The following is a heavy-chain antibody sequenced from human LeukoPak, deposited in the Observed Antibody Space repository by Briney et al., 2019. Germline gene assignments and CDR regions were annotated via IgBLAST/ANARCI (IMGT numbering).Heavy chain of an antibody. CDR1: GFTFSSYG. CDR2: ISYDGSNK. CDR3: AGTIFGVLTPFNF. J-gene: IGHJ4*02. V-gene: IGHV3-30*03. D-gene: IGHD3-3*01. Sequence: PGGSLRLSCAASGFTFSSYGMHWVRQAPGKGLEWVAVISYDGSNKYYADSVKGRFTVSRDNSKNTLYLQINSLRPEDTAVYYCAGTIFGVLTPFNFWGQGTLATVSS.